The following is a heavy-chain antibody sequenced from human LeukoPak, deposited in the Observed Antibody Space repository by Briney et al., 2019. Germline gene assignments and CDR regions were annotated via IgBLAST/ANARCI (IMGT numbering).Heavy chain of an antibody. CDR1: GYTFTSYG. V-gene: IGHV1-18*01. J-gene: IGHJ4*02. Sequence: ASVKVSCKASGYTFTSYGISWVRQAPGRGLEWMGWISAYNGNTKYTQKFQGRVTITTDTSASTAYMELSSLRFEDTSVYYCAKPTSSGWSSFDCWGQGTLVTVSS. D-gene: IGHD6-19*01. CDR2: ISAYNGNT. CDR3: AKPTSSGWSSFDC.